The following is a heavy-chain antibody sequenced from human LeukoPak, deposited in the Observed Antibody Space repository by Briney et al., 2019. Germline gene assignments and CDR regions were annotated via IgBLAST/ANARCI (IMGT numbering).Heavy chain of an antibody. V-gene: IGHV3-11*01. Sequence: GSLRLSCAASGFIFSDYYMSWIRQAPGKGLEWLSFISSGGSTIYYADSVKGRFTISRDNAQNSLYLQMNSLRAEDTAVYYCAKDGYYYDSSGYYDYWGQGTLVTVSS. D-gene: IGHD3-22*01. CDR2: ISSGGSTI. J-gene: IGHJ4*02. CDR1: GFIFSDYY. CDR3: AKDGYYYDSSGYYDY.